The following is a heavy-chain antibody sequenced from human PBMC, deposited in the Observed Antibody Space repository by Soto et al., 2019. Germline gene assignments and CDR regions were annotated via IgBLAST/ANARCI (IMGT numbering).Heavy chain of an antibody. CDR2: IYPGDSDT. CDR1: GYSFTSYW. J-gene: IGHJ6*02. CDR3: ARTLGSSWPSYYYYAMDV. V-gene: IGHV5-51*01. D-gene: IGHD6-13*01. Sequence: GESLKISCKGSGYSFTSYWIGWVRQMPGKGLEWMGIIYPGDSDTRYSPSFQGQVTISADKSISTAYLQWSSLKASDTAMYYCARTLGSSWPSYYYYAMDVWGQGTTVTVSS.